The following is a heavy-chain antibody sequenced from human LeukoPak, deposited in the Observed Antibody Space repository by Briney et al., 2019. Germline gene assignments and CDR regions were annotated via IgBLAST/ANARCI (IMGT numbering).Heavy chain of an antibody. D-gene: IGHD5-12*01. CDR2: IYPGDSDT. CDR1: GYSFTSYW. V-gene: IGHV5-51*01. CDR3: ARHTLATFGYGMTS. J-gene: IGHJ6*02. Sequence: GESLKISCKGSGYSFTSYWIGWVRQMPGKGLEWMGIIYPGDSDTRYSPSFQGQVTISAGKSISTAYLQWSSLKASDTAMYYCARHTLATFGYGMTSGAKGPRSPSP.